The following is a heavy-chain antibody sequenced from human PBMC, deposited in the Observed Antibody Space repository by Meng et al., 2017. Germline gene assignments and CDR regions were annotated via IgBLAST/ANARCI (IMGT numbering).Heavy chain of an antibody. V-gene: IGHV1-46*01. CDR1: GYTFTSYY. D-gene: IGHD5-24*01. CDR3: AREGDGYDYVFDY. CDR2: INSSGGST. Sequence: ASVKVPCKASGYTFTSYYMHWVRQASGQGLEWMGIINSSGGSTSYAQKFQGRVTMTRDTPTSTVYMELSSLRSEDTAVYYCAREGDGYDYVFDYWGQGTLVTVSS. J-gene: IGHJ4*02.